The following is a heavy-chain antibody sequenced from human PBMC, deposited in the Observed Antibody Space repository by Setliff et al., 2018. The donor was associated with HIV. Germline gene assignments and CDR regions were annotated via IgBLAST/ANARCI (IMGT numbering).Heavy chain of an antibody. D-gene: IGHD3-10*01. CDR1: GGSFSGYY. CDR2: INHSGST. J-gene: IGHJ4*02. CDR3: ARGRWVTMVRGVIITRPNFDY. Sequence: NPSETLSLTCAVYGGSFSGYYWSWIRQPPGKGLEWIGEINHSGSTNYNPSLKSRVTISVDTSKNQFSLKLSSVTAADTAVYYCARGRWVTMVRGVIITRPNFDYWGQGTLVTVSS. V-gene: IGHV4-34*01.